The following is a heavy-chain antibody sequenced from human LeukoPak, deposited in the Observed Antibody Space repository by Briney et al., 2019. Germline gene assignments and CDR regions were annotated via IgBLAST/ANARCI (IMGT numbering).Heavy chain of an antibody. CDR3: ARGGNRYFDY. Sequence: SETLSLTCTVYGGSISSYYWSWIRQPAGKGLEWIGRVYANDNTNYNPSLKGRVTMAGDTSKNQFSLTLTSVTAADTAVYYCARGGNRYFDYWGQGTLVTVST. J-gene: IGHJ4*02. V-gene: IGHV4-59*10. CDR2: VYANDNT. CDR1: GGSISSYY. D-gene: IGHD3-16*02.